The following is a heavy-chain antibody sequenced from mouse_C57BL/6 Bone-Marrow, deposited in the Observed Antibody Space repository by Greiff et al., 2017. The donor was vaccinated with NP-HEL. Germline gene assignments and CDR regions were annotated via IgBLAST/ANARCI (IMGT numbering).Heavy chain of an antibody. V-gene: IGHV1-62-2*01. Sequence: QVQLQQSGAELVKPGASVKLSCKASGYTFTEYTIHWVKQRSGQGLEWIGWFYPGSGSIKYNEKFKDKATLPADKSSSTVYMELSRLTSEDSAVYFWAGHGPVLYYGSSSPAGFAYWGQGTLVTVSA. D-gene: IGHD1-1*01. J-gene: IGHJ3*01. CDR3: AGHGPVLYYGSSSPAGFAY. CDR2: FYPGSGSI. CDR1: GYTFTEYT.